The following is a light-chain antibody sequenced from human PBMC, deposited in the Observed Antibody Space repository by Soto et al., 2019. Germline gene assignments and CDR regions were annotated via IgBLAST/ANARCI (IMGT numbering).Light chain of an antibody. Sequence: EIVLTQSPGTLSLSPGERATLSCRASQSVSNTYLAWYQQKPGQAPRLLIYDASRRATGIPDRFSGSGSGTDFTLTISRLEPEDFAVYYCQHYGRSPGLFTFGPGTKVDIK. CDR1: QSVSNTY. J-gene: IGKJ3*01. CDR3: QHYGRSPGLFT. V-gene: IGKV3-20*01. CDR2: DAS.